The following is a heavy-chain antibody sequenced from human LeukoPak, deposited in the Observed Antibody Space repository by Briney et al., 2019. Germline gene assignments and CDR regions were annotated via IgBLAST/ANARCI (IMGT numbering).Heavy chain of an antibody. Sequence: GGSLRLSCTASGFSFSDYYMGWIRQAPGKGLEWVSAISASSDGTYYADSVKGRFTISRDNSKNTLYLQVNSLRAEDTAVYYCAKVQGQVIGYFFDYWGQGTLVTVSS. CDR3: AKVQGQVIGYFFDY. J-gene: IGHJ4*02. D-gene: IGHD3/OR15-3a*01. V-gene: IGHV3-23*01. CDR2: ISASSDGT. CDR1: GFSFSDYY.